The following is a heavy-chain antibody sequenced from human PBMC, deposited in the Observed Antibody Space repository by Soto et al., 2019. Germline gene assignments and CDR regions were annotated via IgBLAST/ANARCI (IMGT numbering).Heavy chain of an antibody. CDR3: AKDKRNRSWYFDL. V-gene: IGHV3-23*01. CDR2: ISGSGGST. J-gene: IGHJ2*01. Sequence: EVQLLESGGGLVQPGGSLRLSCAASGFTFSSYAMSWVRQAPGKGLEWVSAISGSGGSTYYADSVKGRFTISRDNSKNTLYLKMNSLRAEDTAVYYCAKDKRNRSWYFDLWGRGTLVTVSS. CDR1: GFTFSSYA.